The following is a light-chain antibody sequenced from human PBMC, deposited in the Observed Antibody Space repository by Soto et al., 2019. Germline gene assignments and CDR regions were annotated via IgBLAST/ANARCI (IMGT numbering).Light chain of an antibody. CDR1: SSVVGSYNL. CDR3: CSYAGSSTPYV. J-gene: IGLJ1*01. CDR2: EVS. V-gene: IGLV2-23*02. Sequence: QSALTQPASVSGSPGQSITISCTGTSSVVGSYNLVSWYQQHPGKAPKLMIYEVSKRPSGVSNRFSGSKSGNTASLTISGLQAEDEADYYCCSYAGSSTPYVCGTGTKVTVL.